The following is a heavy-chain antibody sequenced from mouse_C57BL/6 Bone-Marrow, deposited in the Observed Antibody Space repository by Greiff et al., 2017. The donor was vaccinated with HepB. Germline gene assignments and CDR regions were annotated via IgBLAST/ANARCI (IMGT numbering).Heavy chain of an antibody. CDR1: GYSFTGYY. D-gene: IGHD1-1*01. V-gene: IGHV1-42*01. Sequence: VQLQQPGTELVKPGASVKLSCKASGYSFTGYYMNWVKQSPEKSLEWIGEINPSTGGTTYNQKFKAKATLTVDKSSSTAYMQLKSLTSEDSAVYYCARITTVVPHWYFDVWGTGTTVTVSS. CDR3: ARITTVVPHWYFDV. J-gene: IGHJ1*03. CDR2: INPSTGGT.